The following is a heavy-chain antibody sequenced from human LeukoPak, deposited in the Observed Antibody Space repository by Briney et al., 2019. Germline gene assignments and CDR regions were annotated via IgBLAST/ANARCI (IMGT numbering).Heavy chain of an antibody. D-gene: IGHD6-6*01. Sequence: SETLPLTCTVSGGSISSGDYYWSWIRQPPGKGLEWIGYIYYSGSTYYNPSLKSRVTISVDTSKNQFSLKLSSVTAADTAVYYCARLAYSTSNVDYWGQGTLVTVSS. J-gene: IGHJ4*02. V-gene: IGHV4-30-4*01. CDR3: ARLAYSTSNVDY. CDR1: GGSISSGDYY. CDR2: IYYSGST.